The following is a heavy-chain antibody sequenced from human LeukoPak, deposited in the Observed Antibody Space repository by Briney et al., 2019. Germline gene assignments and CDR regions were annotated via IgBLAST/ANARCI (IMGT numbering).Heavy chain of an antibody. CDR3: ARGSRDFWSGYYTY. CDR2: INPNSGGT. V-gene: IGHV1-2*02. Sequence: ASLKVSCKASGYTFTGYSMHWVRQAPGQGLEWMGWINPNSGGTNYAQKFQGRVTMTRDTSISTAYMELSRLRSDDTAVYYCARGSRDFWSGYYTYWGQGTLVTVSS. CDR1: GYTFTGYS. J-gene: IGHJ4*02. D-gene: IGHD3-3*01.